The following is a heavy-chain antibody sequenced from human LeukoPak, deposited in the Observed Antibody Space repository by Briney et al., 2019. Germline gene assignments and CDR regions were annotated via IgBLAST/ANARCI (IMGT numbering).Heavy chain of an antibody. CDR3: ASQYYYAMDV. J-gene: IGHJ6*02. V-gene: IGHV3-7*03. Sequence: GGSLRLSCAVSGLTFSTYWMSWVRQAPGQGLEWVANVKHDGSEKYYVDSVKGRFTISRDNAKNSLFLQMNSLRDEDTAVYYCASQYYYAMDVWGQGTTVTVSS. CDR2: VKHDGSEK. CDR1: GLTFSTYW.